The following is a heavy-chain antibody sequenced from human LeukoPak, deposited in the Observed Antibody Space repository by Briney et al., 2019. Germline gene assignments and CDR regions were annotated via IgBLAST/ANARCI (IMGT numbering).Heavy chain of an antibody. CDR3: AKAHRFLEPQTYYYYGMDV. CDR2: ISYDGSNR. Sequence: GGSLRLSCAASGFTFSSYGMHWVRQAPGKGLEWVAVISYDGSNRYYADSVKGRFTISRDNSKNTLYLQMNSLRAEDTAVYYCAKAHRFLEPQTYYYYGMDVWGQGTTVTVSS. D-gene: IGHD3-3*01. CDR1: GFTFSSYG. J-gene: IGHJ6*02. V-gene: IGHV3-30*18.